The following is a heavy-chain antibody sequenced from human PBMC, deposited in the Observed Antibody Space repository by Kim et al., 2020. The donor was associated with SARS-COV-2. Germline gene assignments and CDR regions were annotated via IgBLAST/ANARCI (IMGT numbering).Heavy chain of an antibody. CDR2: INPNSGGT. CDR1: GYTFSGYY. J-gene: IGHJ4*02. V-gene: IGHV1-2*06. CDR3: ARETQQLGFDY. Sequence: ASVKVSCKASGYTFSGYYMHWVRQAPGQGLEWMGRINPNSGGTNYAQKFQGRVTMTRDTSISTAYMELSILRSDDTAVYYCARETQQLGFDYWGQGTLVTVSS. D-gene: IGHD6-13*01.